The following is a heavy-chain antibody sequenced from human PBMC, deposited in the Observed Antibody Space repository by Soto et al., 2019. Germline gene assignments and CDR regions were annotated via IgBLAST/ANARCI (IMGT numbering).Heavy chain of an antibody. V-gene: IGHV3-21*01. CDR2: ISSSSSYI. Sequence: GGSLRLSCAASGFTFSSYSMNWVRQAPGKGLEWVSSISSSSSYIYYADSVKGRFTISRDNAKNSLYLQMNSLRAEDTAVYYCARDIQIAAASDYWGQGTLVTVSS. D-gene: IGHD6-13*01. CDR1: GFTFSSYS. J-gene: IGHJ4*02. CDR3: ARDIQIAAASDY.